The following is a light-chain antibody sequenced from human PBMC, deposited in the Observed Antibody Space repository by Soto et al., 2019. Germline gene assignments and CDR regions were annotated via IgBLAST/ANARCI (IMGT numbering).Light chain of an antibody. CDR2: GAS. V-gene: IGKV3-20*01. CDR3: QQYGDSPPLT. CDR1: QSVSSKF. Sequence: EIVLTQSPGTLSLSPGERATLSCRASQSVSSKFLAWYQQKPGQAPRLLIYGASSRATGIPDRFSGSGSETDFTLTITRLEPEDFAVYYCQQYGDSPPLTFGGGTKVEIK. J-gene: IGKJ4*01.